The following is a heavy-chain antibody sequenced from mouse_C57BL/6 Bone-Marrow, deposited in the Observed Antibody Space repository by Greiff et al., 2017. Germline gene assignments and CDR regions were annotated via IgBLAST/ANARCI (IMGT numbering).Heavy chain of an antibody. CDR1: GFTFSDYG. D-gene: IGHD3-2*02. CDR3: ARRAAQASYYAMDY. Sequence: EVKVVESGGGLVKPGGSLKLSCAASGFTFSDYGMHWVRQAPEKGLEWVAYISSGSSTIYYADTVKGRFTISRDNAKNTLFLQMTSLRSEDTAMYYCARRAAQASYYAMDYWGQGTSVTVSS. J-gene: IGHJ4*01. V-gene: IGHV5-17*01. CDR2: ISSGSSTI.